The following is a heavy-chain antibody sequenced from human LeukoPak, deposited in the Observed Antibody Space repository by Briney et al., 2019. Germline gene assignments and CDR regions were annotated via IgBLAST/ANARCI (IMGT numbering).Heavy chain of an antibody. J-gene: IGHJ4*02. CDR2: IKQDASEK. Sequence: GGSLRLSCAAPGFTFSNYWMSWVRQAPGKGLEWVANIKQDASEKYYVDSVKGRFTISRDNAKNSLNLQMNSLRAEDTAVYYCARNREGSSYQVDYWGQGTLVAVSS. V-gene: IGHV3-7*01. D-gene: IGHD1-26*01. CDR3: ARNREGSSYQVDY. CDR1: GFTFSNYW.